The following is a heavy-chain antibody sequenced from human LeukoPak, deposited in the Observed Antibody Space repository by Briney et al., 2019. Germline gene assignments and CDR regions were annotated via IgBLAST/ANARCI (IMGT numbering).Heavy chain of an antibody. CDR2: IYYSGST. J-gene: IGHJ4*02. V-gene: IGHV4-61*01. Sequence: SETLSLTCTVSGGSISGSISSYYWNWILQPPGKGLEWIGYIYYSGSTNYNPSLKSRVTISVDTSKNQFSLKMTSVTAADTAVYYCARHLLTTVTTGGFDYWGQGTLVTVSS. CDR3: ARHLLTTVTTGGFDY. CDR1: GGSISGSISSYY. D-gene: IGHD4-17*01.